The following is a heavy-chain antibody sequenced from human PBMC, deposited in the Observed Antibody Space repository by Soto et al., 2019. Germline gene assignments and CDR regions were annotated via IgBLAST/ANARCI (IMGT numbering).Heavy chain of an antibody. CDR1: GGTFSSYA. D-gene: IGHD6-19*01. CDR3: AKSTEGLGVAGDYYYGMDV. V-gene: IGHV1-69*01. J-gene: IGHJ6*02. Sequence: QVQLVQSGAEVKKPGSSVKVSCKASGGTFSSYAISWVRQAPGQGLEWMGGIIPIFGTANYAQKFQGRVTITADESTSTAYMELSSLRSEDTAVYYCAKSTEGLGVAGDYYYGMDVWGQGTTVTVSS. CDR2: IIPIFGTA.